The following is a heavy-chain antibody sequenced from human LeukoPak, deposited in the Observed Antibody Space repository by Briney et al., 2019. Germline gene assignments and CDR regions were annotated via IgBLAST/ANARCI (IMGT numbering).Heavy chain of an antibody. V-gene: IGHV1-18*01. CDR2: ISAYNGNT. CDR3: ARAFNARQQLDI. Sequence: ASVKVSCKASGYTFTSYGISWVRQAPGQGLEGMGWISAYNGNTNYAQKLQGRVTMTTDTSTSTAYMELRSLRSDDTAVYYCARAFNARQQLDIWGQGTLVTVSS. CDR1: GYTFTSYG. J-gene: IGHJ4*02. D-gene: IGHD6-13*01.